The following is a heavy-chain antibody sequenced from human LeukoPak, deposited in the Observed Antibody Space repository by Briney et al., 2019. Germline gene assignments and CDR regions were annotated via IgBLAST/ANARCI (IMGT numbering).Heavy chain of an antibody. CDR1: GGSISSYY. D-gene: IGHD3-10*01. CDR2: IYYSGST. V-gene: IGHV4-59*01. CDR3: ARALYGSGSYAFDY. J-gene: IGHJ4*02. Sequence: SETLSLTCTVSGGSISSYYWSWIRQPPGKGLEWIGYIYYSGSTNYNPSLKSRVTISVDTSKNQFSLKLSSVTAADTAVYYCARALYGSGSYAFDYWGQGTLVTVSS.